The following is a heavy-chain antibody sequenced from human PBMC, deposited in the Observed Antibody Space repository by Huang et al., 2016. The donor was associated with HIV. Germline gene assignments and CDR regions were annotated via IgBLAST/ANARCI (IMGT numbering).Heavy chain of an antibody. D-gene: IGHD3-10*01. CDR1: GDSIGSGGHY. Sequence: QVQLQESGPGLVKPSQTLSLTCTVSGDSIGSGGHYWSWFRQPPGKGLEWIGFIYYSGSTYHNPSLKSRVTRSVDTSKNQFSRKLSSVTAADTAVYFCSRALYYHGSGSYSDYWGRGTLVTVSS. J-gene: IGHJ4*02. CDR2: IYYSGST. V-gene: IGHV4-30-4*08. CDR3: SRALYYHGSGSYSDY.